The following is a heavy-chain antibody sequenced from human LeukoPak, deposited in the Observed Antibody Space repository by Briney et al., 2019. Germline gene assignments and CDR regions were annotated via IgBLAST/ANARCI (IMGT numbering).Heavy chain of an antibody. D-gene: IGHD2-15*01. CDR1: GFTFSSYA. CDR3: AKGGVRQGYCSGGSCYSSEYFQH. Sequence: GGSLRLSCAASGFTFSSYAMSWVRQAPGKGLEWVSAISGSGGSTYYADSVKGRFTISRDNSKNTLYLQMNSLRAEDTAVYYCAKGGVRQGYCSGGSCYSSEYFQHWGQGTLVTVSS. CDR2: ISGSGGST. J-gene: IGHJ1*01. V-gene: IGHV3-23*01.